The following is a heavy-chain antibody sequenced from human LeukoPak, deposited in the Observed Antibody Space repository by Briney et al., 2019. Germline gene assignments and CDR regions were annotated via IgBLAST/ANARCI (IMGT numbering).Heavy chain of an antibody. V-gene: IGHV1-69*05. D-gene: IGHD3-3*01. Sequence: ASVKVSCKASGGTFSSYAISWVRQAPGQGLEWMGGIIPIFGTANYAQKFQGRVTITTDESTRTAYMELRSLRSEDTGVYYCAISPRITIFGVVAYYYYYMDVWGKGTTVTVSS. CDR3: AISPRITIFGVVAYYYYYMDV. J-gene: IGHJ6*03. CDR2: IIPIFGTA. CDR1: GGTFSSYA.